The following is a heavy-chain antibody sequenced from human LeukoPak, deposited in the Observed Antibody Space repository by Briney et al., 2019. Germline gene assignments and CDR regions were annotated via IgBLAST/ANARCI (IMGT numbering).Heavy chain of an antibody. V-gene: IGHV5-51*01. D-gene: IGHD3-10*01. CDR2: IYPGDSDT. J-gene: IGHJ4*02. CDR1: ENSFTSYW. Sequence: GESLKISCKGSENSFTSYWIGWVGQMPGKALEWMGIIYPGDSDTRYSPSFQGQVTISADKSISTAYLQWSSLKASDTAMYYCARQPYGSGTIDYWGQGTLVTVSS. CDR3: ARQPYGSGTIDY.